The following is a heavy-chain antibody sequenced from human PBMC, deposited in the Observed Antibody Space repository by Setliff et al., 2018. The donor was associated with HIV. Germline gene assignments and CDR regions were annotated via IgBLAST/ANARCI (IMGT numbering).Heavy chain of an antibody. CDR2: ISAYDGNT. Sequence: ASVKVSCKASGYGFSTYAIIWVRQAPGRGLEWMGWISAYDGNTNYARNLQGRVTMTTDTSTSTAYLELRSLRFDDTAVYYCARGSLYYFDFWGQGTLVTVSS. CDR1: GYGFSTYA. V-gene: IGHV1-18*01. J-gene: IGHJ4*02. CDR3: ARGSLYYFDF.